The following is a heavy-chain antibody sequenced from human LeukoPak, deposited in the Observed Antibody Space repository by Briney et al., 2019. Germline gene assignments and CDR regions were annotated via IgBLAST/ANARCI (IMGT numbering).Heavy chain of an antibody. D-gene: IGHD2-15*01. Sequence: SETLSLTCTVSGGSISSYYWSWIRQPPGKGLEWIGYIYYSGSTNYNPSLKSRVTISVDTSKNQFSLKLSSVTAADTAVYYCARLGKLLTFDYWGQGTLVTVSS. V-gene: IGHV4-59*12. CDR1: GGSISSYY. J-gene: IGHJ4*02. CDR3: ARLGKLLTFDY. CDR2: IYYSGST.